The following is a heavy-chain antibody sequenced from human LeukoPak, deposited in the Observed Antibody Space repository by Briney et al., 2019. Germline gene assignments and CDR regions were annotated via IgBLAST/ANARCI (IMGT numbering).Heavy chain of an antibody. J-gene: IGHJ6*02. D-gene: IGHD2-15*01. CDR2: ISTYSGNT. Sequence: ASVKVSCKASGYTFTSYGISWVRQAPGQGLEWMGWISTYSGNTNYAQKLQGRVTMTTDTSTSTAYMELRSLRPDDTAVYYCAREGDCSGGSCYSGYYYYGMDVWGQGTTVTVSS. CDR3: AREGDCSGGSCYSGYYYYGMDV. V-gene: IGHV1-18*01. CDR1: GYTFTSYG.